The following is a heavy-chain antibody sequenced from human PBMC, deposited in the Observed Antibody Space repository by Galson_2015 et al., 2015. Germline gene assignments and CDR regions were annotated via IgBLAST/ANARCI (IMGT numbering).Heavy chain of an antibody. CDR1: GSSVRRGNYY. J-gene: IGHJ5*02. D-gene: IGHD4-23*01. CDR2: TYYSGTT. V-gene: IGHV4-61*01. CDR3: ARDRMSYLEYGDDSVQSS. Sequence: SETLSLTCTVFGSSVRRGNYYWGWIRQPPGKGLEWIGHTYYSGTTDYNPSLKSRVTISVDKSKNQFSLKLNSVTAADTAMYYCARDRMSYLEYGDDSVQSSWGQGILVTVSS.